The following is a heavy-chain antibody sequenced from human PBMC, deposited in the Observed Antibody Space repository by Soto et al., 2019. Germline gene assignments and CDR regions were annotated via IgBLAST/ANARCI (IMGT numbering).Heavy chain of an antibody. Sequence: ESLNISCKGSQYRFTTYWITSVRQTAGKGLEWMGKIDPKYSYTKYSPSFQGHVVMSADESNSTASLWLNSLRASDTAIYYCARHFCRQAPSEFWGQENIVTASA. CDR3: ARHFCRQAPSEF. V-gene: IGHV5-10-1*01. D-gene: IGHD3-10*01. CDR2: IDPKYSYT. CDR1: QYRFTTYW. J-gene: IGHJ1*01.